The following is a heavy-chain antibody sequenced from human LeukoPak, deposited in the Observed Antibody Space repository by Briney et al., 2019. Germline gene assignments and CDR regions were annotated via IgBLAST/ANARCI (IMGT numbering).Heavy chain of an antibody. D-gene: IGHD3-22*01. CDR1: GFTFGSYA. J-gene: IGHJ4*02. Sequence: GGSLRLSCAASGFTFGSYAMSWVRQAPGKGLEWVSAISGSGGSTYYADSVKGRFTISRDNSKNTLYLQMNSLRAEDTAVYYCARALTGYYYDSSGYYYFDYWGQGTLVTVSS. V-gene: IGHV3-23*01. CDR3: ARALTGYYYDSSGYYYFDY. CDR2: ISGSGGST.